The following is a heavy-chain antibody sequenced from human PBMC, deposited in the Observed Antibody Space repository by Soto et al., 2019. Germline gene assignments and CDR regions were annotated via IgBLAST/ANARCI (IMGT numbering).Heavy chain of an antibody. CDR3: ARGLYYDFWSGYHDDAFDI. J-gene: IGHJ3*02. V-gene: IGHV5-51*01. D-gene: IGHD3-3*01. Sequence: GESLKISCKGSGYSFTSYWIGWVRQMPGKGLEWMGIIYPGDSDTRYSPSFQGQVTISADKSISTAYLQWSSLKASDTAMYYCARGLYYDFWSGYHDDAFDIWGQGTMVTVSS. CDR1: GYSFTSYW. CDR2: IYPGDSDT.